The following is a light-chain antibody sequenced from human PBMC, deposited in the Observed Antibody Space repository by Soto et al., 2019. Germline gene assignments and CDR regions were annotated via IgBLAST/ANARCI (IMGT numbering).Light chain of an antibody. CDR3: SSYTSINTVI. CDR2: EVS. Sequence: QLVLTQPASVSGSPGQSITISCTGTSSDVGGYNYVSWYQQHPGKAPKLMIYEVSNRPSGVSNRFSGSTSGNTASLTISGLQVEDEADYYCSSYTSINTVIFGGGTKLTVL. CDR1: SSDVGGYNY. V-gene: IGLV2-14*01. J-gene: IGLJ2*01.